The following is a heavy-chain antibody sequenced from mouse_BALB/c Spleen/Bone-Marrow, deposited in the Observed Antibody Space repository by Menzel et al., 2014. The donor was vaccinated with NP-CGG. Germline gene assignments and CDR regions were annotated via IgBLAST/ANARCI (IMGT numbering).Heavy chain of an antibody. CDR1: GFDFSRYW. J-gene: IGHJ3*01. CDR3: ARLSYYGRFAY. Sequence: VKLMESGGGLVHPGGSLKLSCAASGFDFSRYWMSWVRQAPGKGLEWIGEINPDSSTINYAPSLKDKFILSRDNAKNTLYLQMSKVRSDDTALYYCARLSYYGRFAYWDQGTLVTVST. CDR2: INPDSSTI. V-gene: IGHV4-1*02. D-gene: IGHD1-1*01.